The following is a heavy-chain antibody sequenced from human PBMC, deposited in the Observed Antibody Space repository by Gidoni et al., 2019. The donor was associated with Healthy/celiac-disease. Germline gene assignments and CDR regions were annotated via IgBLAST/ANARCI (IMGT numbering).Heavy chain of an antibody. CDR3: AREDTAMALYFDY. CDR1: GFTFSSYS. Sequence: GSLRLSCAASGFTFSSYSMNWVRQAPGKGLEWVSSISSSSSYIYYADSVKGRFTISRDNAKNSLYLQMNSLRAEDTAVYYCAREDTAMALYFDYWGQGTLVTVSS. D-gene: IGHD5-18*01. J-gene: IGHJ4*02. CDR2: ISSSSSYI. V-gene: IGHV3-21*01.